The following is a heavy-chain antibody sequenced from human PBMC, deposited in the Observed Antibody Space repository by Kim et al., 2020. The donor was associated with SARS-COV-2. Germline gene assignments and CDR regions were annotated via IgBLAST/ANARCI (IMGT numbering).Heavy chain of an antibody. V-gene: IGHV3-21*01. Sequence: GGSLRLSCAASGFTFSSYSMNWVRQAPGKGLEWVSSISSSSSNIYYADSVKGRFTISRDNAKNSLYLQMNSLRAEDTAVYYCARVRWSSSWYGVRGYYYDMDVWGQGTTVTVSS. J-gene: IGHJ6*02. D-gene: IGHD6-13*01. CDR1: GFTFSSYS. CDR2: ISSSSSNI. CDR3: ARVRWSSSWYGVRGYYYDMDV.